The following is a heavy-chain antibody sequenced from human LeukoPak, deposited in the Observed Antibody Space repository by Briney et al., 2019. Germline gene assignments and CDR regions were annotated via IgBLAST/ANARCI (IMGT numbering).Heavy chain of an antibody. CDR3: ASTEKGYCSGGSCSLAY. Sequence: GGSLRLSCAASGFTFSSYSMNWVRQAPGRGLEWVSSISSSSSYIYYADSVKGRFTISRDNAKNSLYLQMNSLGAEDTAVYYCASTEKGYCSGGSCSLAYWGQGTLVTVSS. CDR1: GFTFSSYS. V-gene: IGHV3-21*01. D-gene: IGHD2-15*01. CDR2: ISSSSSYI. J-gene: IGHJ4*02.